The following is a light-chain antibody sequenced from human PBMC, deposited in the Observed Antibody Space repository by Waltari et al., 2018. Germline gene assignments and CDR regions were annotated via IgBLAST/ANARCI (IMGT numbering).Light chain of an antibody. CDR2: VVS. J-gene: IGLJ2*01. Sequence: QSALTQPASVSGSPGQSVTIFCAGTSNDVGGYNSVSWYQEHPGQAPRVILYVVSDRPSGVSDRFSGSKSGNTASLTISGLQAEDEADYYCSSQASNDVVLFGGGTKLTVL. CDR3: SSQASNDVVL. CDR1: SNDVGGYNS. V-gene: IGLV2-14*01.